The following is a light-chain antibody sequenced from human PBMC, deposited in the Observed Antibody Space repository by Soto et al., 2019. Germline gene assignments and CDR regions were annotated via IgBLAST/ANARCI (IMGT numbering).Light chain of an antibody. CDR3: MQALQTPIT. CDR2: LGS. CDR1: QSLLHSNGYNY. V-gene: IGKV2-28*01. Sequence: DIVMTQSPLSLPVTPGEPASISCRSSQSLLHSNGYNYLDWYLQKPGQSPQLLIDLGSNRASGVPDRFSGSGSGTDFTLKISRVEAEDVGVYYRMQALQTPITFGQGTRLEIK. J-gene: IGKJ5*01.